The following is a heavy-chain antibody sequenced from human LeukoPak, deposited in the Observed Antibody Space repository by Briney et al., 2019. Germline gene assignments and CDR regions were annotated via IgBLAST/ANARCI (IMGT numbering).Heavy chain of an antibody. Sequence: SQTLSLTCTVSGGSISSSSYYWGWIRQPPGKGLEWIGSIYYSGSTYYNPSLKSRVTISVDTSKNQFSLKLSSVTAADSAVYYCARDRRNFQHWGQGTLVTVSS. CDR3: ARDRRNFQH. D-gene: IGHD5-24*01. J-gene: IGHJ1*01. CDR2: IYYSGST. V-gene: IGHV4-39*07. CDR1: GGSISSSSYY.